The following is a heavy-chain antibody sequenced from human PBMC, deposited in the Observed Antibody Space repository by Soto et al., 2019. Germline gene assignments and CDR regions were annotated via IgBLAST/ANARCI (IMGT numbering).Heavy chain of an antibody. Sequence: SETLSLTCTVSGGAITAYYWSWIRQPVGEGLQWIGRVYSTGSTNYNPSLRSRVTMSVDTSQNQFFLRLSSVTAAETAVYYCARDEYYDSNKWFDHCGQGILVTVSS. D-gene: IGHD3-22*01. J-gene: IGHJ5*02. CDR3: ARDEYYDSNKWFDH. CDR1: GGAITAYY. V-gene: IGHV4-4*07. CDR2: VYSTGST.